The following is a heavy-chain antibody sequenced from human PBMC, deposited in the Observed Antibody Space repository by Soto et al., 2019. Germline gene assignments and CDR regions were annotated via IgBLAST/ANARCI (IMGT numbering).Heavy chain of an antibody. V-gene: IGHV1-3*01. CDR2: INAGNGNT. D-gene: IGHD3-9*01. J-gene: IGHJ4*02. CDR3: ARDLPRRYFDWLFPLDY. CDR1: GYTFTSYA. Sequence: GASVKVSCKASGYTFTSYAMHWVRQAPGQRLEWMGWINAGNGNTNYAQKLQGRVTMTTDTSTSTAYMELRSLRSDDTAVYYCARDLPRRYFDWLFPLDYWGQGTLVTVSS.